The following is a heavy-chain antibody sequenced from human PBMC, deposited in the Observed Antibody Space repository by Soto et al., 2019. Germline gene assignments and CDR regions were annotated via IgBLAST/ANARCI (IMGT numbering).Heavy chain of an antibody. Sequence: EVQLVESGGGLVKPGGSLRLSCAASGFTFSSYSMNWVRQAPGKGLEWVSSISSSSRYIYYADSVKGRFTISRDNAKNSLYLQMNSLRAEDTAVYYCARDVGGSGRYYYYYGMDVWGQGTTVTVSS. CDR1: GFTFSSYS. CDR2: ISSSSRYI. D-gene: IGHD3-10*01. CDR3: ARDVGGSGRYYYYYGMDV. V-gene: IGHV3-21*01. J-gene: IGHJ6*02.